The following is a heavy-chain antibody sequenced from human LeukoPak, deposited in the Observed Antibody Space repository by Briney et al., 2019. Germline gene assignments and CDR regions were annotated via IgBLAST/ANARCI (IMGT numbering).Heavy chain of an antibody. J-gene: IGHJ5*02. V-gene: IGHV4-59*01. Sequence: SETLSLTCTVSGGSISSYYWSWIRQPPGKGLEWIGYIYYSGSTNYNPSLKSRVTISVDTSKNQFSLKLSSVTAADTAVYHCASRDGYGNWFDPWGQGTLVTVSS. CDR1: GGSISSYY. CDR3: ASRDGYGNWFDP. D-gene: IGHD5-24*01. CDR2: IYYSGST.